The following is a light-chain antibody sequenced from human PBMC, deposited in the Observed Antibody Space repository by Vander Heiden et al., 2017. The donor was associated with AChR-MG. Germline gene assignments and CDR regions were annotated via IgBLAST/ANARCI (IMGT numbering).Light chain of an antibody. CDR1: NNDVGGYGY. J-gene: IGLJ3*02. CDR3: CSFAGSFPGV. V-gene: IGLV2-11*01. CDR2: DVT. Sequence: QSALTQPRSVSGSPGPSVTFSCTGTNNDVGGYGYVSWYQQYPGRGPKLVIYDVTKRPSGVPDRFSGSKSGNTASLTISGLQAEDEADYYCCSFAGSFPGVFGGGTRLTVL.